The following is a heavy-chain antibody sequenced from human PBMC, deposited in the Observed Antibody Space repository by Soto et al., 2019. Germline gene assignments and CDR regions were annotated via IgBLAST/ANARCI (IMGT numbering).Heavy chain of an antibody. Sequence: GASVKVSCKASGYTFTSYGISWVRQAPGQGLEWMGWISAYNGNTNYAQKLQGRVTMTTDTSTSTAYMELRSLRSDDTAVYYCARGDYYDSSGYYYDWFDPWGQGTLVTVSS. V-gene: IGHV1-18*01. CDR1: GYTFTSYG. D-gene: IGHD3-22*01. CDR3: ARGDYYDSSGYYYDWFDP. J-gene: IGHJ5*02. CDR2: ISAYNGNT.